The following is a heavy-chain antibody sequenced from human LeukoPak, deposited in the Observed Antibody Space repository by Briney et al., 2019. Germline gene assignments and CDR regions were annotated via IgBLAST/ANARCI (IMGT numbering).Heavy chain of an antibody. CDR3: ARSYTGSPRNWFDS. Sequence: GGSLRLSCEASGFTFSSYNMNWVRQAPGKGLEWVSSISTRGYIYYADSVKGRFTISRDNTKNSLYLQMNSLRVEDTAVYYCARSYTGSPRNWFDSWGQGTLVTVSS. J-gene: IGHJ5*01. D-gene: IGHD1-26*01. V-gene: IGHV3-21*01. CDR2: ISTRGYI. CDR1: GFTFSSYN.